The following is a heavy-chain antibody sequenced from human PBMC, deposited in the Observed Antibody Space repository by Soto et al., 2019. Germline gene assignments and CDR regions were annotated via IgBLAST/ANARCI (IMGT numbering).Heavy chain of an antibody. V-gene: IGHV4-4*02. J-gene: IGHJ4*02. CDR2: IYHGGST. Sequence: QVQLQESGPGLVKPSGTLSLTCAVSGGSISSTDWWSWVRQPPGKGLEWIGEIYHGGSTNYNPSLKSRVTISVDRSKKQFSLKLTSVTAADTAVYYCASSKSGGGYYFDYWGQGTLVTVSS. CDR1: GGSISSTDW. D-gene: IGHD2-8*02. CDR3: ASSKSGGGYYFDY.